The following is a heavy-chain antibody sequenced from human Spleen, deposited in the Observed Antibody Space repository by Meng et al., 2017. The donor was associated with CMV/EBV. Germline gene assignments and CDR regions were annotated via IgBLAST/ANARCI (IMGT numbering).Heavy chain of an antibody. J-gene: IGHJ6*02. CDR1: GFTFSYYA. Sequence: GESLKISCTASGFTFSYYAIHWVRQAPGKGLEWVAVISNDGRNKYYANSVKGRFTISRDISKNTVYLQINTLSGEDTAVYYCASTKKPGMAYSFHGMDVWGQGTTVTVSS. CDR3: ASTKKPGMAYSFHGMDV. CDR2: ISNDGRNK. D-gene: IGHD1-14*01. V-gene: IGHV3-30*14.